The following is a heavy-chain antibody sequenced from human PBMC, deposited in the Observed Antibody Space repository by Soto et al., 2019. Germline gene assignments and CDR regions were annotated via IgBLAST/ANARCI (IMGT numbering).Heavy chain of an antibody. V-gene: IGHV5-51*01. CDR2: IYPGDSDT. CDR3: AKSLDTVVPAAFDY. D-gene: IGHD2-2*01. J-gene: IGHJ4*02. Sequence: PVESLKISCKVSGYSFTSYWIVWVLQMPGKGLEWMGIIYPGDSDTRYSPSFQGQVTISADKSISTAYLQWSSLKASDTAMYYCAKSLDTVVPAAFDYWGQGTLVTVSS. CDR1: GYSFTSYW.